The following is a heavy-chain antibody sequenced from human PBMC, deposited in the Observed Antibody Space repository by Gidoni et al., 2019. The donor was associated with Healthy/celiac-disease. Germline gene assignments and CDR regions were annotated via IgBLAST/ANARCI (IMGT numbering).Heavy chain of an antibody. J-gene: IGHJ4*02. Sequence: QVQLVQSGAAVKKPGASVTVSCKASGYTFTSYGISWVRQAPGQGLEWMGWISAYNGNTNYAQKLQGRVTMTTDTSTSTAYMELRSLRSDDTAVYYCARASEGLLPAAMGVCDYWGQGTLVTVSS. CDR2: ISAYNGNT. D-gene: IGHD2-2*01. CDR1: GYTFTSYG. CDR3: ARASEGLLPAAMGVCDY. V-gene: IGHV1-18*04.